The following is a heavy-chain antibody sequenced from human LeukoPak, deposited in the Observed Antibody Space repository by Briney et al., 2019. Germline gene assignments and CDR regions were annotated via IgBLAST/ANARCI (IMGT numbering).Heavy chain of an antibody. CDR2: IYHSGST. J-gene: IGHJ3*01. V-gene: IGHV4-59*01. D-gene: IGHD4-17*01. CDR1: GGSISRYY. CDR3: AREARLRNDALDV. Sequence: PSETLSLTCSLSGGSISRYYWGWIRQTPGKGLEWIGYIYHSGSTKYNPSLQSRVTISLDTNKNQFSLKLGSVTATDTAVYYCAREARLRNDALDVWGQGTRVTVSS.